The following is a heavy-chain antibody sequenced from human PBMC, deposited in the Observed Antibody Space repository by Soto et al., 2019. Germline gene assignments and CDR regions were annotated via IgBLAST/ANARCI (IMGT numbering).Heavy chain of an antibody. J-gene: IGHJ6*02. D-gene: IGHD3-16*02. CDR3: ARWPQPRYTADPYAVDG. CDR1: GGTFSSSG. CDR2: IVPSLDTT. Sequence: QVHLVQSGTEVKKPGSSVKVSCKASGGTFSSSGFSWVRQAPGQGLEWMGMIVPSLDTTNYAQKFQARVTITAEEVTSTAYMELRSLRSEDTAVYYCARWPQPRYTADPYAVDGWGQGTRVIVSS. V-gene: IGHV1-69*11.